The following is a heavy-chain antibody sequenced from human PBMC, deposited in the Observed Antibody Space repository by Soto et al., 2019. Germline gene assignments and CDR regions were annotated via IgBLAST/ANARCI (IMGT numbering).Heavy chain of an antibody. V-gene: IGHV1-8*01. D-gene: IGHD3-3*01. CDR2: MNPNRGNT. Sequence: GASVKVSCKASGYTFTSYDINWVRQATGQGLEWMGWMNPNRGNTGYVQKFQGRLTMTTDTSTSTAYMDLGSLTSDDTAVYYCARDRIDGFGVVINPDYYYYYYGMDVWGQGTTVTVSS. CDR3: ARDRIDGFGVVINPDYYYYYYGMDV. J-gene: IGHJ6*02. CDR1: GYTFTSYD.